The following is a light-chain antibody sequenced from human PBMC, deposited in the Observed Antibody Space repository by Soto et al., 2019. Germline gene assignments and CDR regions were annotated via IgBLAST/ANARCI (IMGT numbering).Light chain of an antibody. CDR2: AAS. CDR1: QSISNY. V-gene: IGKV1-27*01. CDR3: QKYNSAPLT. J-gene: IGKJ4*01. Sequence: DIQMTQSPSSLSASVGDRVTITCRASQSISNYLAWYQQKPGKVPKLLIYAASTLQSGVPSRFSGSGSGTDFTLTISSLQPDDVATYYCQKYNSAPLTFGRGTKVEIK.